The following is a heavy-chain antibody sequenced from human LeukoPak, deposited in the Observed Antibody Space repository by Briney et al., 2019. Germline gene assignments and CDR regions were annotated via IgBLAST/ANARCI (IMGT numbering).Heavy chain of an antibody. V-gene: IGHV3-15*01. D-gene: IGHD2-15*01. J-gene: IGHJ4*02. CDR3: ANRWGRGVGVPTFDY. CDR2: IKSKTDGGTT. Sequence: GGSLRLSCAASGFTFSNAWMSWVRQAPGKGLEWVGRIKSKTDGGTTDYAAPVKGRFTISRDDSKNTLYLQMNSLRAEDTAVYYCANRWGRGVGVPTFDYWGQGTLATVSS. CDR1: GFTFSNAW.